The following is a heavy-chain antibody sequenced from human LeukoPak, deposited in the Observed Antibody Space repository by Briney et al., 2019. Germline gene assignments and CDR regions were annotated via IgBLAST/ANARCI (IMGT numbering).Heavy chain of an antibody. Sequence: PGGSLRLSCAASGFTFSSYWMNWVRQAPGKGLEWVSCISGSSSSYIYYSDSVRGRFTISRDNAKNSLYLQMNSLTAEDTAVYYCARAVPGFDSWGQGTLVTVSS. CDR2: ISGSSSSYI. J-gene: IGHJ4*02. V-gene: IGHV3-21*01. CDR1: GFTFSSYW. CDR3: ARAVPGFDS. D-gene: IGHD1-14*01.